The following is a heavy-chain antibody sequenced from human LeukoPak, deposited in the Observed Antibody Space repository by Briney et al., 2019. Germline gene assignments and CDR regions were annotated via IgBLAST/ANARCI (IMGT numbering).Heavy chain of an antibody. J-gene: IGHJ4*02. CDR3: ARDSGSRGRTDYFDY. D-gene: IGHD3-10*01. Sequence: GGSLRLSCVVSGFTFDNYAMHWVRQAPGKGLEWVALISWDGGSSYYADSVKGRFTFSRDNRKNSLFLHMNSLRAEDTALYYCARDSGSRGRTDYFDYWGQGALVTVSS. CDR2: ISWDGGSS. V-gene: IGHV3-43D*03. CDR1: GFTFDNYA.